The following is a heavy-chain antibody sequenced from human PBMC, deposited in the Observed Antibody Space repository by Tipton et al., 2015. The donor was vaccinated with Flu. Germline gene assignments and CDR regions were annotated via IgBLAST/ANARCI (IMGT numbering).Heavy chain of an antibody. CDR3: ARCFIGYPHVF. Sequence: TLSLTCSVSNFSITSGYYWGWIRQSPGKGLEWIGSIHYSGSTHYNPSLESRVTISVDTSKNQFSLRLIAVTARDTAIYYCARCFIGYPHVFWGQGSLDTVSS. CDR1: NFSITSGYY. J-gene: IGHJ4*02. D-gene: IGHD5-18*01. V-gene: IGHV4-38-2*02. CDR2: IHYSGST.